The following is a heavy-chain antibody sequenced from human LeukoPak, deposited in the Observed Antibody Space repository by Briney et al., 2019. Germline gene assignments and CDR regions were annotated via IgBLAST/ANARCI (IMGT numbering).Heavy chain of an antibody. D-gene: IGHD3-16*01. V-gene: IGHV3-48*03. CDR1: GFTFSTYE. CDR2: ISSSGSTI. J-gene: IGHJ4*02. CDR3: AREWGLSPFDY. Sequence: PGGSLRLSCAASGFTFSTYEMNWVRQAPGKGLEWVSYISSSGSTIYYADSVKGRFTISRDNAKNSLYLQMNSLRAEDTAVYYCAREWGLSPFDYWGQGTLVTVSS.